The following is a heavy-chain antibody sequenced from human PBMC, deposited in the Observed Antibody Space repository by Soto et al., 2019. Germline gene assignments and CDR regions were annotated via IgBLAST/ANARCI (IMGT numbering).Heavy chain of an antibody. CDR3: AKASCDIVVVPAAPKVYFDY. D-gene: IGHD2-2*01. J-gene: IGHJ4*02. CDR1: GFSFSNSV. Sequence: PGGSLRLSCAASGFSFSNSVMTWVRQAPGKGLDWVSSITASGDVEAYGDSVRARFTISRDNSKNTLYLQMNSLRAEDTAVYYCAKASCDIVVVPAAPKVYFDYWGQGTLVTVSS. CDR2: ITASGDVE. V-gene: IGHV3-23*01.